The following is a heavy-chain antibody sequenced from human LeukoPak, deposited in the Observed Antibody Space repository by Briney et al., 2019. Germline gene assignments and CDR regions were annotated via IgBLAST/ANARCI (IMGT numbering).Heavy chain of an antibody. J-gene: IGHJ6*03. CDR3: AGSYGTYYYYYMDV. Sequence: PSETLSLTCAVYGGSFSGYYWGWIRQPPGKGLEWIGSIYYSGSTYYNPSLKSRVTISVDTSKNQFSLKLSSVTAADTAVYYCAGSYGTYYYYYMDVWGKGTTVTISS. D-gene: IGHD3-16*01. CDR1: GGSFSGYY. CDR2: IYYSGST. V-gene: IGHV4-39*01.